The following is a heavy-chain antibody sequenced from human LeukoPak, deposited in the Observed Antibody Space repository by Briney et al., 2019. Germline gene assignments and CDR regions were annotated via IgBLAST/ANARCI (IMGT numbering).Heavy chain of an antibody. CDR2: ISSSSSTI. D-gene: IGHD3-10*01. J-gene: IGHJ6*03. CDR1: GFTFSSYS. Sequence: GGSLRLSCAAAGFTFSSYSVNWVRQAPGKGLEWVSYISSSSSTIYYADSVKGRFTISRDNAKNSLYLQMNSLRAEDTAVYYCARSLGKFGYYYMDVWGKGTTVTVSS. V-gene: IGHV3-48*01. CDR3: ARSLGKFGYYYMDV.